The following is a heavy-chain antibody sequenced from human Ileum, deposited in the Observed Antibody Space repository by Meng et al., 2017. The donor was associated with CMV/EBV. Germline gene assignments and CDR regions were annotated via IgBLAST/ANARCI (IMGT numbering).Heavy chain of an antibody. V-gene: IGHV4-39*07. J-gene: IGHJ5*02. CDR3: ARECDILTGYYTGWFDP. Sequence: TSRSHYWAWIRQPPGQGLEWIASMYYSGSTYYSQSLKGRVTIALDTSKTHFSLRLTSVTAADTAVYYCARECDILTGYYTGWFDPWGQGTLVTVSS. CDR1: TSRSHY. CDR2: MYYSGST. D-gene: IGHD3-9*01.